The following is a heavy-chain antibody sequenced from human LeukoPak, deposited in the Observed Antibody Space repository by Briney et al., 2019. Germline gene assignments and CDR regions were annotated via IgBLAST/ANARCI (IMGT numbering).Heavy chain of an antibody. J-gene: IGHJ6*03. V-gene: IGHV4-39*01. Sequence: SETLSLTCTVSGGSISSSSYYWGWIRQPPGKGLEWIGSIYYSGSTYYNPSLKSRVTISVDTSKNQFSLKLSSVTAADTAVYYCARQVAGWSNYYYMDVWGKGTTVTVAS. CDR3: ARQVAGWSNYYYMDV. CDR2: IYYSGST. D-gene: IGHD6-19*01. CDR1: GGSISSSSYY.